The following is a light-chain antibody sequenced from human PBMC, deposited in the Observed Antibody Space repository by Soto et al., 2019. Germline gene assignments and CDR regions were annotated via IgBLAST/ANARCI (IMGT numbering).Light chain of an antibody. V-gene: IGKV1-5*03. J-gene: IGKJ4*01. CDR1: QTISSW. CDR3: QQYEDPPVT. CDR2: KAS. Sequence: DIQMTQSPSTLSGSVGDRVTITCRASQTISSWLAWYQQKPGKAPKLLIYKASTLKSGVPSRFSGSGSGTDFSFTISSLQPEDIATYYCQQYEDPPVTFGGGTKVDIK.